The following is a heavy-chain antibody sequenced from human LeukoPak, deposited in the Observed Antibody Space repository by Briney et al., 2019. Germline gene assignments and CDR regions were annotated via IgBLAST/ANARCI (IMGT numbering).Heavy chain of an antibody. J-gene: IGHJ3*02. CDR1: GFTFSSYS. V-gene: IGHV3-21*01. Sequence: PGGSLRLSCAASGFTFSSYSMNWVPQAPGKGLEWVSSISRDSSNIYYAGAEKARFTTATGNDTNSLSVQRNGLRAEDTAVYYCARDQWGSIGDRTTAFDTWGQGAMVTVSS. CDR2: ISRDSSNI. D-gene: IGHD6-6*01. CDR3: ARDQWGSIGDRTTAFDT.